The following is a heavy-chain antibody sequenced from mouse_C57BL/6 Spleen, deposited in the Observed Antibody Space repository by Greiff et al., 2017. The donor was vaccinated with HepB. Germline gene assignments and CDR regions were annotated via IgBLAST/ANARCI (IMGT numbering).Heavy chain of an antibody. CDR2: ISYDGSN. J-gene: IGHJ2*01. CDR3: ARKGGSYYFDY. V-gene: IGHV3-6*01. CDR1: GYSITSGYY. Sequence: ESGPGLVKPSQSLSLTCSVTGYSITSGYYWNWIRQFPGNKLEWMGYISYDGSNNYNPSLKNRISITRDTSKNQFFLKLNSVTTEDTATYYCARKGGSYYFDYWGQGTTLTVSS.